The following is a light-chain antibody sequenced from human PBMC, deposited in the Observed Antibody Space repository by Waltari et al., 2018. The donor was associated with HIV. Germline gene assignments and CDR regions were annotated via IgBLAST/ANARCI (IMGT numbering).Light chain of an antibody. CDR1: SSHIGAGYD. CDR2: GNN. CDR3: QSYDSSLSGWV. V-gene: IGLV1-40*01. Sequence: QSVLTQPPSVSGAPGQRVPISCTGSSSHIGAGYDVHWYQQLPGTAPKLLIYGNNNRPSGVPDRFSGSKSGTSASLAITGLQAEDEADYYCQSYDSSLSGWVFGGGTKLTVL. J-gene: IGLJ3*02.